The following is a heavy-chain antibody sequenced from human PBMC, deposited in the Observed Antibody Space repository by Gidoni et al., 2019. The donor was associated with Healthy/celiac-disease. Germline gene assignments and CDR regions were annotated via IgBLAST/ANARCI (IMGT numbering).Heavy chain of an antibody. CDR1: GFTFSSYE. CDR3: ARARFGELYFDY. D-gene: IGHD3-10*01. J-gene: IGHJ4*02. V-gene: IGHV3-48*03. CDR2: ISSSGSTI. Sequence: EVQLVESGGGLVQPGGSLRLSCAASGFTFSSYEKNWVRQAPGKGLEWVSYISSSGSTIYYADSVKGRFTIPRDNAKNSLYLQMNSLRAEDTAVYYCARARFGELYFDYWGQGTLVTVSS.